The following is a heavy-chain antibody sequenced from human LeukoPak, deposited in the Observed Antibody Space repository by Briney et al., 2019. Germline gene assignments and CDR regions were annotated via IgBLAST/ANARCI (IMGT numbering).Heavy chain of an antibody. CDR1: GFTFSSYG. Sequence: GGSLRLSCAASGFTFSSYGMHWVRQAPGKGLEWVAFIRYDGSNKYYADSVKGRFTISKDNSKNTLYLQMNSLRAEDTAVYYCAKSVTMVRGDTSYGMDVWGQGTTVTVSS. J-gene: IGHJ6*02. CDR3: AKSVTMVRGDTSYGMDV. V-gene: IGHV3-30*02. D-gene: IGHD3-10*01. CDR2: IRYDGSNK.